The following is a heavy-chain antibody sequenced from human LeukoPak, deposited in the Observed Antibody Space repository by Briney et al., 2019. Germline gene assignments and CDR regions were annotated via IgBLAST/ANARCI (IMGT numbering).Heavy chain of an antibody. CDR2: ISSSGSTI. Sequence: PGGSLRLSCAVSGFTFSDYYMGWIRQTPGKGLEWVSYISSSGSTIYYADSVKGRFSVSRDNAKNSVYVQLNSLRDEDTAVYYCARGGDLYYFDYWGQGTLVTVSS. V-gene: IGHV3-11*04. J-gene: IGHJ4*02. CDR3: ARGGDLYYFDY. D-gene: IGHD4-17*01. CDR1: GFTFSDYY.